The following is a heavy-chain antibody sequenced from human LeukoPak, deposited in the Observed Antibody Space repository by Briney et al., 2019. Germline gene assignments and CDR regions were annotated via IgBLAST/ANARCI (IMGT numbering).Heavy chain of an antibody. J-gene: IGHJ4*02. Sequence: GGSLRLSCAASGFTLSSYWMHWVRQAPGEGLVWVSRIDPDGSTTNYADSVKGRFTISRDNAKNSLYLQMNSLRAEDTGLYYCAASIAYRSSWFADYWGQGTLVTVSS. CDR3: AASIAYRSSWFADY. CDR1: GFTLSSYW. CDR2: IDPDGSTT. D-gene: IGHD6-13*01. V-gene: IGHV3-74*01.